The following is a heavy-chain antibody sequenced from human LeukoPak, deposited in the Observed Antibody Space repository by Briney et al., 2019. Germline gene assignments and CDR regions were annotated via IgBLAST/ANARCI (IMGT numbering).Heavy chain of an antibody. J-gene: IGHJ4*02. CDR2: ISGSGGST. Sequence: GGSLRLSCAASGFTFSSYAMSWVRQAPGRGLEWVSAISGSGGSTYYADSVKGRFTISRDNSKNTLYLQMNSLRAEDTAVYYCAKGPNYDILTGYYYYFDYWGQGTLVTVSS. D-gene: IGHD3-9*01. V-gene: IGHV3-23*01. CDR3: AKGPNYDILTGYYYYFDY. CDR1: GFTFSSYA.